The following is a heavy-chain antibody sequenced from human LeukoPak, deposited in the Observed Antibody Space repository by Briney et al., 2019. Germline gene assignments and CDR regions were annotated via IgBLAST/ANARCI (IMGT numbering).Heavy chain of an antibody. J-gene: IGHJ6*03. CDR3: AAGRRNSSSWYLSPSYYMDV. D-gene: IGHD6-13*01. CDR1: GGTFSSYA. CDR2: IIPIFGTA. V-gene: IGHV1-69*05. Sequence: SVKVSCKASGGTFSSYAISWVRQAPGQGLEWMGGIIPIFGTANYAQKFQGRVTITTDESTSTAYMELSSLRSEDTAVYYCAAGRRNSSSWYLSPSYYMDVWGTGTTVTVSS.